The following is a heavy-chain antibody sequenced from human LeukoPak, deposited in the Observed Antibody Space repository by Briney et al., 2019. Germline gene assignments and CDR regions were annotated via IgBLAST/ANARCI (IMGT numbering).Heavy chain of an antibody. CDR1: GFTFSSYD. D-gene: IGHD3-10*01. CDR3: AKDSAL. J-gene: IGHJ4*02. CDR2: ISGSGGTT. V-gene: IGHV3-23*01. Sequence: GGSLRLSCAASGFTFSSYDMRWVRQAPGRGLEWVSSISGSGGTTYYADSVKGRFTISRDNSRNKLDLHMSSLGAEDTAVYYCAKDSALWGQGTLVTVSS.